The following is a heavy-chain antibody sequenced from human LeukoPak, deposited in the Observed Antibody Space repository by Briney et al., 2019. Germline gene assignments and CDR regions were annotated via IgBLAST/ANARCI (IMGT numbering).Heavy chain of an antibody. CDR1: GFTFSSYS. D-gene: IGHD1-26*01. V-gene: IGHV3-21*01. J-gene: IGHJ4*02. CDR3: ARDISGSYRYYFDY. CDR2: ISSSSTYI. Sequence: GGSLRLSCAASGFTFSSYSMNWVRQAPGKGLEWVSSISSSSTYIYYADSVKGRFTISRDNSKNSLYLQMNSLRAEDTAVYYCARDISGSYRYYFDYWGQGTLVTVSS.